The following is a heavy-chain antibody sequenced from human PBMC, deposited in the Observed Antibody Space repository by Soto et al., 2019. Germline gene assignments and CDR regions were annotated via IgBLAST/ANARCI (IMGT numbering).Heavy chain of an antibody. J-gene: IGHJ6*02. CDR2: ISWNSGNM. V-gene: IGHV3-9*01. CDR3: AKDIGSCVSTTCYLTYGGMDV. Sequence: VQLVESEGGLVQPGRSLRLSCAASGFTFNGYAMHWVRQPPGKGLEWVSGISWNSGNMAYADSVRGRFTISRDNAKNSLYLQMNSLRPEDTALYYCAKDIGSCVSTTCYLTYGGMDVWGQGTTVTLS. D-gene: IGHD2-2*01. CDR1: GFTFNGYA.